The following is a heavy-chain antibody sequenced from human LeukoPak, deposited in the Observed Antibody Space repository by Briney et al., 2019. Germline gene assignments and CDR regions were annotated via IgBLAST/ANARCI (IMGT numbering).Heavy chain of an antibody. CDR3: ARDYYDSSGYYAEWYFDL. Sequence: GSLRLSCAASGFTFSSYAMSWIRQPAGKGLEWIGRIYTSGSTNYNPSLKSRVTISVDTSKNQFSLKLSSVTAADTAVYYCARDYYDSSGYYAEWYFDLWGRGTLVTVSS. D-gene: IGHD3-22*01. CDR2: IYTSGST. V-gene: IGHV4-4*07. J-gene: IGHJ2*01. CDR1: GFTFSSYA.